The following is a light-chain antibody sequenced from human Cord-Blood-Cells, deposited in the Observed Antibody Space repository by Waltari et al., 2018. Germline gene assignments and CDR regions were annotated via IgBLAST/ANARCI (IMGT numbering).Light chain of an antibody. Sequence: DLQMTQSPSSLSASVGDRVTITCRASQSISSYLNWYQQKPGKAPKLLIYAASSLQSGVPSRFSGSGSGTDFTRTISSLQPEDFATYYCQQSYSTPPTFGGGTKVEIK. CDR2: AAS. CDR1: QSISSY. CDR3: QQSYSTPPT. V-gene: IGKV1-39*01. J-gene: IGKJ4*01.